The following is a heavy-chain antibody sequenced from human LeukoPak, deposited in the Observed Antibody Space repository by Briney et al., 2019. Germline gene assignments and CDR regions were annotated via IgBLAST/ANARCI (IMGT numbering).Heavy chain of an antibody. Sequence: KPSETLSLTCTVSGGSISSSSYYWGWIRQPPGKGLEWIGSIYYSGSTYYSPSLKSRVTISVDTSKNQFSLQLRSVTAADTAVYYCAREDPQTRVPEGMDVWGQGTTVTVSS. V-gene: IGHV4-39*07. CDR3: AREDPQTRVPEGMDV. CDR2: IYYSGST. J-gene: IGHJ6*02. D-gene: IGHD4/OR15-4a*01. CDR1: GGSISSSSYY.